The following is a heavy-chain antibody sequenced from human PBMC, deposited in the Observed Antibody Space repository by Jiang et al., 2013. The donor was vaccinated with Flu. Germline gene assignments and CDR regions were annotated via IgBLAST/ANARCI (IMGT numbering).Heavy chain of an antibody. CDR1: GGPINSTNW. V-gene: IGHV4-4*02. CDR3: ARVHQWLYNYYGMDV. CDR2: IYHSGST. D-gene: IGHD3-22*01. Sequence: GPGLVKPSGTLSLTCVVSGGPINSTNWWSWVRQTPTKGLEWIGEIYHSGSTNYNPSLKSRVTISVDKSKKMFSLNLSSVTAADTAVYYCARVHQWLYNYYGMDVWGHGTTVTVSS. J-gene: IGHJ6*02.